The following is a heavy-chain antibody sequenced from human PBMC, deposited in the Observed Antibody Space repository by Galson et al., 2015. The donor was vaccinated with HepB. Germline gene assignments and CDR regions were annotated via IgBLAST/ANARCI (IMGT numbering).Heavy chain of an antibody. CDR1: GFPFSSYG. CDR2: IWYDGSNK. CDR3: VRDQSRNGGQFDY. D-gene: IGHD2-8*01. V-gene: IGHV3-33*01. Sequence: SLRLSCAASGFPFSSYGMHWVRQAPGKGLEWVTLIWYDGSNKKYADSVKGRFTISRDNSKNTLSLQMNSLRAEDTAVYYCVRDQSRNGGQFDYWGQGTLLTVSS. J-gene: IGHJ4*02.